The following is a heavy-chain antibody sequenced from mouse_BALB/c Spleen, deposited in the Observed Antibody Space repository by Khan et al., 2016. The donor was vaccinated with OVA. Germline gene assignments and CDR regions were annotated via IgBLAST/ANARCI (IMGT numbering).Heavy chain of an antibody. D-gene: IGHD2-3*01. V-gene: IGHV3-2*02. J-gene: IGHJ4*01. CDR2: ISYSGRT. CDR3: ARDGSRYNYAMDY. Sequence: EVQLQESGPGLVKPSQTLSLTCTVTGYSITSDYAWNWIRQFPGNKLEWMGYISYSGRTNNNPSLKSRISITRDTSKNQFFLQLNSVTTEDTATYYCARDGSRYNYAMDYWGQGTSVTVSS. CDR1: GYSITSDYA.